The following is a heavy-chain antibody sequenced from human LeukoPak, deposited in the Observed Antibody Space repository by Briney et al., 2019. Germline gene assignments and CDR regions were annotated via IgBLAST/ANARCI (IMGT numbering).Heavy chain of an antibody. CDR3: AKDPSYKWELGDYFDY. V-gene: IGHV3-48*03. CDR2: ISSSGSTI. Sequence: PGGSLRLSCAASGFTFSSYEMNWVRQAPGKGLEWVSYISSSGSTIYYADSVKGRFTISRDNSKNTLYLQMNSLRAEDTAVYYCAKDPSYKWELGDYFDYWGQGTLVTVSS. CDR1: GFTFSSYE. J-gene: IGHJ4*02. D-gene: IGHD1-26*01.